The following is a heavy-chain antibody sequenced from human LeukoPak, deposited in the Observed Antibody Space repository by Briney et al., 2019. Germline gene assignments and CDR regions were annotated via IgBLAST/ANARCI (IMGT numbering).Heavy chain of an antibody. J-gene: IGHJ6*02. CDR2: ISSSSTI. Sequence: QAGGSLRLSCAASGFTFSSYSMNWVRQAPGKGLEWVSYISSSSTIYYADSVKGRFTISRDNAKNSLYLQMNSLRAEDTAVYYCARPITIFGVALARVHYGMDVWGQGTTVTVSS. CDR3: ARPITIFGVALARVHYGMDV. CDR1: GFTFSSYS. D-gene: IGHD3-3*01. V-gene: IGHV3-48*01.